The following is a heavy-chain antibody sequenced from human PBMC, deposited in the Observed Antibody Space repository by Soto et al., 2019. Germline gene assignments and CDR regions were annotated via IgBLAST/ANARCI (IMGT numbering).Heavy chain of an antibody. CDR2: IIPIFGTA. CDR3: ARGGYGDYYYYSGGMDV. J-gene: IGHJ6*02. V-gene: IGHV1-69*12. CDR1: GGTFSSYA. D-gene: IGHD4-17*01. Sequence: QVQLVQSGAEVKKPGSSVKVSCKASGGTFSSYAISWVRQAPGQGLEWMGGIIPIFGTANDAQKFQGRVTITAYESTSTAKRELSSLRSEDTAVYYCARGGYGDYYYYSGGMDVWGQGTTVTVSS.